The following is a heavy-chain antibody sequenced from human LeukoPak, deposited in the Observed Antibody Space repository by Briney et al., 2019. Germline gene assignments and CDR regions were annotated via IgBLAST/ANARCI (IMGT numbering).Heavy chain of an antibody. J-gene: IGHJ5*02. CDR3: ARDHNLYGDYEFNWFDP. D-gene: IGHD4-17*01. CDR1: GYTFTSYY. CDR2: INPSGGST. V-gene: IGHV1-46*01. Sequence: ASVKVSCTASGYTFTSYYIHWVRQAPGQGLEWMGIINPSGGSTSYAQKFQGRVTMTRDTSTSTVYMELSSLRSEDTAVYYCARDHNLYGDYEFNWFDPWGQGTLVTVSS.